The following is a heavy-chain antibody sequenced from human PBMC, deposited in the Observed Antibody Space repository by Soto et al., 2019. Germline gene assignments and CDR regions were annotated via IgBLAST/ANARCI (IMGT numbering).Heavy chain of an antibody. CDR2: INPDNGNT. CDR1: GYTFT. J-gene: IGHJ5*02. Sequence: ASVKVSCKASGYTFTMNWVRQAPGQRLEWMGWINPDNGNTKSSQKFQDRVIITRDTSASTAYMDLSSLRSEDTAVYYCARGIATGQLDPWGQGTLVTV. D-gene: IGHD2-15*01. V-gene: IGHV1-3*01. CDR3: ARGIATGQLDP.